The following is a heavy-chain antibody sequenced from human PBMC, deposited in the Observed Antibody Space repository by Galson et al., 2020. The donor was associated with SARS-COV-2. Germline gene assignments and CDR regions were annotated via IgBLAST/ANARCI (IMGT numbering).Heavy chain of an antibody. V-gene: IGHV4-59*08. CDR2: FYSSGHS. D-gene: IGHD3-16*01. J-gene: IGHJ6*02. CDR1: GVSITNFY. Sequence: ASETLSLTCSVSGVSITNFYWTWIRQPPGKGLEWIGSFYSSGHSSYNPSLHSRVTISLDTYNNQFSLRLTSVAAADTAIYYCGRLAADSIKGRRWWETSDYESYGIDVWGRGTTVTVSS. CDR3: GRLAADSIKGRRWWETSDYESYGIDV.